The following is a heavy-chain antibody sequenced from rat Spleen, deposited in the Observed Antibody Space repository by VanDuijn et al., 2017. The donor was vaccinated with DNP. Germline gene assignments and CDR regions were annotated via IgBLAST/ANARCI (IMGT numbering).Heavy chain of an antibody. Sequence: EVQLVESGGGLVRPGRSLKLSCAASGFAFSDYYMAWVRQAPARGLEWVATIIYDGSRTYYRDSVKGRFTISRDNAKNTLYLQMDSLRSEDTATYYCATHSQLGGFDYWGQGVMVTVSS. D-gene: IGHD5-1*01. J-gene: IGHJ2*01. V-gene: IGHV5S10*01. CDR1: GFAFSDYY. CDR3: ATHSQLGGFDY. CDR2: IIYDGSRT.